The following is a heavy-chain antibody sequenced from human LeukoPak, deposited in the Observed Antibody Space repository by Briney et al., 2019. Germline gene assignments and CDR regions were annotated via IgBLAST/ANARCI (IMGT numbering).Heavy chain of an antibody. Sequence: GGSLRLSCAASGFTFSRYWMHWVRQAPGEGLVWVSRIYEHGTTIDYADSVRDGFTISRDNAKNTLYLHMNSLRAEDTAMYYCARDVGGAGSHWGQGSLVTVSS. V-gene: IGHV3-74*01. CDR1: GFTFSRYW. D-gene: IGHD3-10*01. CDR3: ARDVGGAGSH. CDR2: IYEHGTTI. J-gene: IGHJ4*02.